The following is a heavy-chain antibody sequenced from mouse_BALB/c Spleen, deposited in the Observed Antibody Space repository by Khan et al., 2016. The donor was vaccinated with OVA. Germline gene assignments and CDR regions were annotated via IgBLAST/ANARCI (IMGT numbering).Heavy chain of an antibody. V-gene: IGHV5-6-4*01. Sequence: VQLKESGGGLVKPGGSLKLSCAASGFTFSSYTMSWVRQTPEKRLEWVATISSGGTYTYYVDSVEGRFTLSRDNAKKTLYLEMTSLKSEDTAIYYCTRGEGYYGNPYAIDFWGQGTSVTVSS. CDR3: TRGEGYYGNPYAIDF. J-gene: IGHJ4*01. CDR1: GFTFSSYT. D-gene: IGHD2-1*01. CDR2: ISSGGTYT.